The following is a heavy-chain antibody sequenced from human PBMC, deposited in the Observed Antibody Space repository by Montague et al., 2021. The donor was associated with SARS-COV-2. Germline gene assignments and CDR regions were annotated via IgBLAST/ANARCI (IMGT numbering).Heavy chain of an antibody. V-gene: IGHV4-39*01. CDR1: GGSISSSSYF. CDR3: ARKTSRGLTIFGVVTASYCFDY. D-gene: IGHD3-3*01. CDR2: IYYSGST. Sequence: SETLSLTCTVSGGSISSSSYFWGWIRQPPGKGLEWIGSIYYSGSTYYNPSFKSRVTISVDTSKNQFSLKLSSVTAADTAVFYCARKTSRGLTIFGVVTASYCFDYWGQGTLVTVSS. J-gene: IGHJ4*02.